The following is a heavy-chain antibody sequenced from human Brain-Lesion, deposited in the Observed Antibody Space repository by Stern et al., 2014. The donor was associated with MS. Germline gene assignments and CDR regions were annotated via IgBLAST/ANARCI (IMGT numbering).Heavy chain of an antibody. V-gene: IGHV3-7*01. J-gene: IGHJ3*01. CDR3: ARDYGTTNYYMSACDL. CDR1: GFTFNNFW. D-gene: IGHD3-22*01. Sequence: VQLVQSGGGLAQPGGSLRLSCAASGFTFNNFWMTWVRQAPGKGLEWVATIKEDGSDKKYLNSVKGRFTISRDNAKKSLYLQMNSLRAEDTAVYYCARDYGTTNYYMSACDLWGQGTMVSVSA. CDR2: IKEDGSDK.